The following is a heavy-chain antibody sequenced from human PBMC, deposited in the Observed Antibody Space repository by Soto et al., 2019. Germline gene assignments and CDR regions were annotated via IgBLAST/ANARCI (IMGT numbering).Heavy chain of an antibody. CDR3: ARDRGVDTTMVMPIDY. Sequence: PGGSLRLSCAASGFTFSDYYMSWIRQAPAKGLEWVSYISGTSDYTNFADSVKGRFTISRDNAKNSLYLQMDSLRAEDTAVYYCARDRGVDTTMVMPIDYWGPGTLVTVSS. J-gene: IGHJ4*02. CDR1: GFTFSDYY. V-gene: IGHV3-11*06. CDR2: ISGTSDYT. D-gene: IGHD5-18*01.